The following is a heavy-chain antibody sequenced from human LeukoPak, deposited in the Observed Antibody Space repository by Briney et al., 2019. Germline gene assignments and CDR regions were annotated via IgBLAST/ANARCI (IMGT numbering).Heavy chain of an antibody. CDR2: IYTSGST. D-gene: IGHD1-26*01. Sequence: SETLSLTCTVSGGSISSYYWSWVRQPAGKGLEWIGRIYTSGSTNYNPSLKSRVTMSVDTSKNQFSLKLSSVTAADTAVYYCARDPIVGATLGLFDPWGQGTLVTVSS. J-gene: IGHJ5*02. CDR3: ARDPIVGATLGLFDP. CDR1: GGSISSYY. V-gene: IGHV4-4*07.